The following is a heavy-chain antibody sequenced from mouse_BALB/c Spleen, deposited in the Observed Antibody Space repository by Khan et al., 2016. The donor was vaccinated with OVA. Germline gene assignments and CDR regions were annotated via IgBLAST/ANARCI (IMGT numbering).Heavy chain of an antibody. CDR3: ARSLGLYAMDY. Sequence: EVELVESGGGLVQPGGSRKLSCAASGFTFSSFGMHWVRQAPEKGLEWVASISSGSSTIYYADTVKGRFTISRDNPKNTLFLQMTSLRSEDTAMYYCARSLGLYAMDYWGQGTSVTVSS. CDR1: GFTFSSFG. V-gene: IGHV5-17*02. D-gene: IGHD4-1*01. CDR2: ISSGSSTI. J-gene: IGHJ4*01.